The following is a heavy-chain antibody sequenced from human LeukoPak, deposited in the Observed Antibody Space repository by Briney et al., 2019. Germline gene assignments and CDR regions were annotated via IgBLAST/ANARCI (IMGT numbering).Heavy chain of an antibody. V-gene: IGHV3-21*01. CDR1: GFTVSSNY. D-gene: IGHD3-10*02. Sequence: GGSLRLSCAASGFTVSSNYMNWVRQAPGNGLEWVSSISSSSSFIYYADSVKGRFTISRDNAKRSLYLQMNSLSDEDTAVYYCAVEDDPHYVSQRIPGIDYWGQGTLVTVSS. J-gene: IGHJ4*02. CDR3: AVEDDPHYVSQRIPGIDY. CDR2: ISSSSSFI.